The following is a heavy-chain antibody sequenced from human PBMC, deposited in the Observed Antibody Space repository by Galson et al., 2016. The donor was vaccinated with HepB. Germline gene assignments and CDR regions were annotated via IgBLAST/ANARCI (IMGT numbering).Heavy chain of an antibody. J-gene: IGHJ3*02. CDR1: GFTFGSHA. V-gene: IGHV3-23*01. Sequence: SLRLSCAASGFTFGSHAMTWVRQGPGKGLEWVSGISGSGGLTHYRHSMRGRFTISRDNSKNTLYQQMINLRAEDAAIYYCARCLQDITGDDAFDIWGRGTMVTVSP. CDR3: ARCLQDITGDDAFDI. CDR2: ISGSGGLT. D-gene: IGHD1-14*01.